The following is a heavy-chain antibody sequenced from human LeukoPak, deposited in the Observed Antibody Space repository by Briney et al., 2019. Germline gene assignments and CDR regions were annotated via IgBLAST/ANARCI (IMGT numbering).Heavy chain of an antibody. CDR1: GFTFDDYA. D-gene: IGHD3-22*01. CDR3: AKDVRSYYDSSGTSYMDV. Sequence: GGSLRLSCAASGFTFDDYATHWVRQAPGKGLEWVSGISWNSGSIGYADSVKGRFTISRDNAKNSLYLQMNSLRAEDTALYYCAKDVRSYYDSSGTSYMDVWGKGTTVTVSS. CDR2: ISWNSGSI. V-gene: IGHV3-9*01. J-gene: IGHJ6*03.